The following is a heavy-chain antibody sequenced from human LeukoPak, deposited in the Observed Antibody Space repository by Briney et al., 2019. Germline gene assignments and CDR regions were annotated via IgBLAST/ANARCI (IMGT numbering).Heavy chain of an antibody. CDR2: ISYDGNNQ. D-gene: IGHD3-3*01. Sequence: PGGSVRLSCAASGFTFSSYAIHWARQAPVKGLEWVAVISYDGNNQFYADAVKGRFTISRENSEHTLYLEMNSLRPEDTAVYFCARGGSYDFSAGYYQTQYYRGMDGWGPASTVTASS. V-gene: IGHV3-30*04. CDR3: ARGGSYDFSAGYYQTQYYRGMDG. CDR1: GFTFSSYA. J-gene: IGHJ6*02.